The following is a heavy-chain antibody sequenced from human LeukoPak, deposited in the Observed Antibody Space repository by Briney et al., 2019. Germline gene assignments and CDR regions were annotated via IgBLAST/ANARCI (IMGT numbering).Heavy chain of an antibody. D-gene: IGHD1-1*01. J-gene: IGHJ3*02. V-gene: IGHV3-15*07. CDR1: GFSFSDAW. CDR2: IRSKADGGTP. Sequence: GGSLRLSCAASGFSFSDAWMNWVRQAPGKGLEWVGHIRSKADGGTPDYIAPVKGRFTISRDDSKDTLYLQMNSLNTEDTAMYYCTRDSPIGPTGHSDAFHIWGQGTMVTVSS. CDR3: TRDSPIGPTGHSDAFHI.